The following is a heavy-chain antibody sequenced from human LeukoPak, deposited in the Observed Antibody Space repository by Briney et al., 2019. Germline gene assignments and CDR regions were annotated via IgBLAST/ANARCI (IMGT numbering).Heavy chain of an antibody. V-gene: IGHV3-23*01. Sequence: GGSLRLSCAASGFTFTSYAMSWVRQAPGKGLEWVSAITGSGDSTFYADSVKGRFTISRDNSKNTLYVQMNSLRAEGTAVYYCVKDYGPKQLVFFDSWGQGTLVTVSS. D-gene: IGHD6-13*01. CDR1: GFTFTSYA. J-gene: IGHJ4*02. CDR2: ITGSGDST. CDR3: VKDYGPKQLVFFDS.